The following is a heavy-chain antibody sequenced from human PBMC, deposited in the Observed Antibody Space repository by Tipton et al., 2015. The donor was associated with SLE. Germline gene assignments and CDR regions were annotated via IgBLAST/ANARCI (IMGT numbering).Heavy chain of an antibody. CDR1: GFTFSSYA. CDR3: AKVGAVAVSYYFDY. CDR2: ISGSGGST. V-gene: IGHV3-23*01. Sequence: SLRLSCAASGFTFSSYAMSWVRQAPGKGLEWVSAISGSGGSTYYADSVKGRFTISRDNSKNTLYLQMDSLRAEDTAVYYCAKVGAVAVSYYFDYWGQGTLVTVSS. J-gene: IGHJ4*02. D-gene: IGHD6-19*01.